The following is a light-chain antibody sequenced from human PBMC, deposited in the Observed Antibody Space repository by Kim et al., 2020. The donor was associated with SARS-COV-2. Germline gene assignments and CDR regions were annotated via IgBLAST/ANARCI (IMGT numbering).Light chain of an antibody. J-gene: IGLJ2*01. V-gene: IGLV1-40*01. CDR2: GNS. CDR1: SSTIGAGYD. CDR3: QSYDRSLSGVV. Sequence: QRVTISCTGSSSTIGAGYDVDWYQQLPGTAPKLLIYGNSNRPSGVPDRLSGSKSGTSASLAITGVQAEDEADYYCQSYDRSLSGVVFGGGTQLTVL.